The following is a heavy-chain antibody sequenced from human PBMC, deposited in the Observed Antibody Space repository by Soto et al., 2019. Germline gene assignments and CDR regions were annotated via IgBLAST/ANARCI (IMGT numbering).Heavy chain of an antibody. V-gene: IGHV3-74*01. CDR2: INGDGSST. J-gene: IGHJ4*02. CDR1: GFSFSGYW. D-gene: IGHD5-18*01. CDR3: ARGGAYIYGPQYD. Sequence: EVQLVESGGGLVQPGGSLRLSCATSGFSFSGYWIHWVRQAPGKGLVCVSPINGDGSSTNYADSVKGRFTISRDYAKHTLYLQMNSLRVEDTAVYYCARGGAYIYGPQYDWGQGTLVTVS.